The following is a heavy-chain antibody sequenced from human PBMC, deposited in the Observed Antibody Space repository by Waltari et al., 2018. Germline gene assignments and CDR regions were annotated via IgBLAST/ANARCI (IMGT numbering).Heavy chain of an antibody. V-gene: IGHV3-23*04. J-gene: IGHJ4*02. D-gene: IGHD2-21*01. Sequence: EVQLVESGGGLVQPGGSLGLSCAASGVTFSSYSMSWVRQAPGKGLEWVSAISGSGGSTYYADSVKGRFTISRDNSKNTLYLQMNSLRAEDTAVYYCANLFVVAPSRAYWGQGTLVTVSS. CDR1: GVTFSSYS. CDR2: ISGSGGST. CDR3: ANLFVVAPSRAY.